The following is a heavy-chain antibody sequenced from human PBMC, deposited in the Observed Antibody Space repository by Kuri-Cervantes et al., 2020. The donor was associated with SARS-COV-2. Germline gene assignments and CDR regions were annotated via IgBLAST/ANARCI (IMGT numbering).Heavy chain of an antibody. CDR3: ARSPSDGEYDGWFDN. D-gene: IGHD4-17*01. Sequence: ASVKVSCKASGYTFTSYYMHWLRQAPRQGIEWMGRINPSGGSTRHAQKSQGRVTMTRDPSTSTVYMELSSLRSEDTAVYYCARSPSDGEYDGWFDNWGQGTLVTVSS. J-gene: IGHJ4*02. CDR1: GYTFTSYY. V-gene: IGHV1-46*01. CDR2: INPSGGST.